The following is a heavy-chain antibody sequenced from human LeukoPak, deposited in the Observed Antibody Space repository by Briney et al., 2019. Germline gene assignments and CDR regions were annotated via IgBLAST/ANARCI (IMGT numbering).Heavy chain of an antibody. CDR3: ASKTTMVRGVIESYYYYMDV. CDR2: IIPIFGTA. D-gene: IGHD3-10*01. Sequence: EASVKVSCKASGGTFSSYAISWVRQASGQGLEWMGGIIPIFGTANYAQKFQRRVAITADESTSTAYMELSSLRSEDTAVYYCASKTTMVRGVIESYYYYMDVWGKGTTVTISS. V-gene: IGHV1-69*13. CDR1: GGTFSSYA. J-gene: IGHJ6*03.